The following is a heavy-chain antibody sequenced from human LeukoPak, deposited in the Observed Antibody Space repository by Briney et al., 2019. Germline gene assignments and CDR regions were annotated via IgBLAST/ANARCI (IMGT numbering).Heavy chain of an antibody. CDR2: ISYDGSNK. V-gene: IGHV3-30*18. D-gene: IGHD2-21*02. CDR3: AKDYCGGDCSTFDY. J-gene: IGHJ4*02. CDR1: GFTFSSYG. Sequence: PGGSLRLSCAASGFTFSSYGMHWVRQAPGKGLEWVAVISYDGSNKYYADSVKGRFTISRDNSKNTLYLQMNSLRAEDTAVYYCAKDYCGGDCSTFDYWGQGTLVTVSS.